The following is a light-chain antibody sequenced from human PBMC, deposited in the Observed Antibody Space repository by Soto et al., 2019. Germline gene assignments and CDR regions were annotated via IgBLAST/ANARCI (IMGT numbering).Light chain of an antibody. CDR3: SSYTSSSTPWV. V-gene: IGLV2-14*01. CDR1: SSDVGGYNY. Sequence: QSVLTQPASVSGSPGQSITISCIGTSSDVGGYNYVSWYQQHPGEAPKLVIYDVSNRPSGVSNRFSGSKSDNTASLTISGLQAEDEADYYCSSYTSSSTPWVLGGGTKLTVL. J-gene: IGLJ2*01. CDR2: DVS.